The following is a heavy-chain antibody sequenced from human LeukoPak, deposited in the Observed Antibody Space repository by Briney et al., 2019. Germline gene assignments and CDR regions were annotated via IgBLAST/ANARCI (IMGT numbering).Heavy chain of an antibody. CDR3: AREINLTRGNWFDP. CDR1: YDSVSNYY. J-gene: IGHJ5*02. CDR2: MSNSGGS. Sequence: SETLSLTCTVSYDSVSNYYWSWIRQTPEKGLEWIGYMSNSGGSDYGPSLKSRVAMSIDLSKNQFSLKMSYVTAADTAVYYCAREINLTRGNWFDPWGQGTLVTVSS. D-gene: IGHD3-16*01. V-gene: IGHV4-59*02.